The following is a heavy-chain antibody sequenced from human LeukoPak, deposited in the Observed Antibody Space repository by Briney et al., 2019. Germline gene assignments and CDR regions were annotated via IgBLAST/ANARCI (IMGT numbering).Heavy chain of an antibody. CDR1: GGSISSGGYY. D-gene: IGHD6-13*01. V-gene: IGHV4-30-2*01. CDR2: IYHSGST. Sequence: SQTLSLTCTVSGGSISSGGYYWSWIRQPPGKGLEWIGYIYHSGSTYYNPSLKSRVTISVDRSKNQFSLKLSSVTAADTAVYYCARAGIAAAVDFDYWGQGTLVTVSS. CDR3: ARAGIAAAVDFDY. J-gene: IGHJ4*02.